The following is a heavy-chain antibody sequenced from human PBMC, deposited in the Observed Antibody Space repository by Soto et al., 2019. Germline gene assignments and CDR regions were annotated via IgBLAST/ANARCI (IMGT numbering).Heavy chain of an antibody. CDR2: INSDGSST. D-gene: IGHD2-15*01. J-gene: IGHJ6*03. CDR3: ARVYCSGGSCYSAYMDV. V-gene: IGHV3-74*01. Sequence: EVQLVESGEGLVQPGGSLRLSCAASGFTFSSYWMHWVRQAPGKGLVWVSRINSDGSSTSYADSVKGRFTISRDNAKNTLYLQMNSLRAEDTAVYYCARVYCSGGSCYSAYMDVWGKGTTVTVSS. CDR1: GFTFSSYW.